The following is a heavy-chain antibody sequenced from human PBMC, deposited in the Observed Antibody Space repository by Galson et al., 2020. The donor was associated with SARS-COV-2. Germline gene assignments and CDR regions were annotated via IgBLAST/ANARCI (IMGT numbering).Heavy chain of an antibody. V-gene: IGHV3-21*06. D-gene: IGHD6-19*01. CDR3: ARDGQWLEHDY. CDR2: ISGSSSYI. CDR1: GFTFSDYS. Sequence: LSLTCATSGFTFSDYSMNWVRQVPGKGLEWLSSISGSSSYIYYADSVKGRFTISRDNAKSSLYLQMNSLRGEDTALYYCARDGQWLEHDYWGQGTLVTVSS. J-gene: IGHJ4*02.